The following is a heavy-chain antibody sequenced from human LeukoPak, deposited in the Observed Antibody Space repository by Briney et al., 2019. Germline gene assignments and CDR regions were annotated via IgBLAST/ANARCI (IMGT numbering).Heavy chain of an antibody. D-gene: IGHD3-16*02. CDR1: GFTFSSYI. Sequence: GGSLRLSCAASGFTFSSYIMNWVRQAPGKGLEWVSSISSSSSYIYYADSVKGRFTISRDNAKNSLYLQMNSLRAEDTAVYYCARVWGYTTDWFDPWGQGTLVTVSS. CDR3: ARVWGYTTDWFDP. J-gene: IGHJ5*02. CDR2: ISSSSSYI. V-gene: IGHV3-21*01.